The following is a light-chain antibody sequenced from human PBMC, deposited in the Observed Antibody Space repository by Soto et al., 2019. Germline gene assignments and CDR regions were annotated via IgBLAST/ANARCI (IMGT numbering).Light chain of an antibody. V-gene: IGKV3-15*01. Sequence: EILMTQSPATLSVSAGERATLSCRASQSVSENLAWYQQKPGQTPRLLIYGASTSATGIPARFSGSGSGTEFTLTISSLQYEDFAVYYCQQYENWHPSTFGQGTKVDIK. CDR3: QQYENWHPST. J-gene: IGKJ1*01. CDR1: QSVSEN. CDR2: GAS.